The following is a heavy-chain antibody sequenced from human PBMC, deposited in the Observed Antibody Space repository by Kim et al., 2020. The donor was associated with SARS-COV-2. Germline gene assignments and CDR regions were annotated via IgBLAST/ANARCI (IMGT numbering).Heavy chain of an antibody. V-gene: IGHV3-53*05. J-gene: IGHJ4*02. Sequence: DSVKGRFTISRDITKNTLDLPMSSLRVEDTAIYYCARGQTSFTTGWYVDFWGQGTRVTVSS. D-gene: IGHD6-19*01. CDR3: ARGQTSFTTGWYVDF.